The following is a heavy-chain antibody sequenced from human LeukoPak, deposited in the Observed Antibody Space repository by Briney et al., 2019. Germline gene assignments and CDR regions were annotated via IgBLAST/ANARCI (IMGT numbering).Heavy chain of an antibody. D-gene: IGHD3-22*01. CDR2: VYHSAST. CDR1: GGSISSGGYS. Sequence: PSETLSLTCAVSGGSISSGGYSWSWIRQPPGKGLEWIGYVYHSASTYYNPSLKSRVTISVDRSKNQFSLKLSSVTAADTAVYYCASQLYYYDSSGPFDYWGQGTLVTVSS. CDR3: ASQLYYYDSSGPFDY. V-gene: IGHV4-30-2*01. J-gene: IGHJ4*02.